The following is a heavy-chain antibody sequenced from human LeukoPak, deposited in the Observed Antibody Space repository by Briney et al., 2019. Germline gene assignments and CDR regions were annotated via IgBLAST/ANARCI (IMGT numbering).Heavy chain of an antibody. J-gene: IGHJ6*03. V-gene: IGHV1-2*02. CDR2: INPNSGGT. Sequence: ASVKVSCKASGYTFTGYYMHWVRQAPGQGLEWMGWINPNSGGTNYAQKFQGRVVMTRDTSISTAYMELSSLRSDDTAMYYCASGLSSRFSFGAALDYYMDVWGKGTPVTVSS. CDR3: ASGLSSRFSFGAALDYYMDV. D-gene: IGHD6-6*01. CDR1: GYTFTGYY.